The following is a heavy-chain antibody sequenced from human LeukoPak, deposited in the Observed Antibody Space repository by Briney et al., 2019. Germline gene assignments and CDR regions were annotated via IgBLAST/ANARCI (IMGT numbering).Heavy chain of an antibody. V-gene: IGHV3-21*01. CDR1: GFTFSNYR. CDR2: ISTSGSYI. J-gene: IGHJ4*02. Sequence: GGSLRLSCAASGFTFSNYRMNWVRQAPGKGLEWVSSISTSGSYIYYPNSLKGRFTISRDDAKNSLYLQMNSLRAEGTAVYYCARSAIVPGDDYWGQGTLVTVSS. D-gene: IGHD1-26*01. CDR3: ARSAIVPGDDY.